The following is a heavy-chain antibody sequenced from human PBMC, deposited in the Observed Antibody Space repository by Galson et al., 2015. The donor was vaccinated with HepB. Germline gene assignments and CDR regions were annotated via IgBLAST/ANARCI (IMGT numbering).Heavy chain of an antibody. D-gene: IGHD6-19*01. CDR3: AKEDSSGWYFGVDY. J-gene: IGHJ4*02. V-gene: IGHV3-30*18. Sequence: SLRLSCAASGFTFSSYGMHWVRQAPGKGLEWVAVISYDGSNKYYADSVKGRFTISRDNSKNTLYLQMNSLRAEDTAVYYCAKEDSSGWYFGVDYWGQGTLVTVSS. CDR2: ISYDGSNK. CDR1: GFTFSSYG.